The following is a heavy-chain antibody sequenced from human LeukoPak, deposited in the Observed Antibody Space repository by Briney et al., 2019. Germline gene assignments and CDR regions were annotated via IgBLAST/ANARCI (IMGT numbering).Heavy chain of an antibody. Sequence: SAKVSCKASGGTFSSYAISWVRQAPGQGLEWMGGIIPIFGTANYAQKFQGRVTITADESTSTAYMELSSLRSEDTAVYYCASPLGGDGYNYGYWGQGTLVTVSS. CDR1: GGTFSSYA. J-gene: IGHJ4*02. CDR3: ASPLGGDGYNYGY. V-gene: IGHV1-69*01. CDR2: IIPIFGTA. D-gene: IGHD5-24*01.